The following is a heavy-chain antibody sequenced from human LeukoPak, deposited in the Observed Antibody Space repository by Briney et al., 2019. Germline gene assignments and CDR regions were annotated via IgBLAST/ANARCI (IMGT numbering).Heavy chain of an antibody. V-gene: IGHV1-18*01. Sequence: ASVKVSCKSSDYTFTSYGISWVRQAPGQGLEWMGWISAYNGNTNYAQKLQGRVTMTTDTSTSTAYMELRSLRSDDTAVYYCANVLLWFGELSGAFDIWGQGTMVTVSS. CDR2: ISAYNGNT. CDR1: DYTFTSYG. D-gene: IGHD3-10*01. CDR3: ANVLLWFGELSGAFDI. J-gene: IGHJ3*02.